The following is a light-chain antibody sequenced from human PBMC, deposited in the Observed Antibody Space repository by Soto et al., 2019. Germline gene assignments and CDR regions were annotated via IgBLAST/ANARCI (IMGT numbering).Light chain of an antibody. Sequence: QSVLTQPASVSGSPGQSITISCTGTSSDLAIYNYVSWYQQQPGKAPKLMIYQVTNRPSGVSNRFSGCRSGNTASLTISGLQAEDEADYYCSSYTDSSNYVFGTGTKLTVL. J-gene: IGLJ1*01. CDR3: SSYTDSSNYV. CDR1: SSDLAIYNY. V-gene: IGLV2-14*01. CDR2: QVT.